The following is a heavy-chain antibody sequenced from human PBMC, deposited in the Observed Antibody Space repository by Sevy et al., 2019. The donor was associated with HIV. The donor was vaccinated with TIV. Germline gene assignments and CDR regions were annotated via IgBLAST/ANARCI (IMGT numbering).Heavy chain of an antibody. CDR3: ARGPLRDSGSWPAPRGWFDP. D-gene: IGHD6-13*01. CDR2: TYYRSKWYN. Sequence: SQTLSLTCAISGDSVSSNSAAWNWIRQSPSRGLEWLGRTYYRSKWYNDYAVSVKSRITINPDTSKNQFSLQLNSVTPEDTAVYYCARGPLRDSGSWPAPRGWFDPWGQGTLVTVSS. J-gene: IGHJ5*02. V-gene: IGHV6-1*01. CDR1: GDSVSSNSAA.